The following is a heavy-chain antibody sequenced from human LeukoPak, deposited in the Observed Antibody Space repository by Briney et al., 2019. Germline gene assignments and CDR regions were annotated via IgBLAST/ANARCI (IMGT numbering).Heavy chain of an antibody. V-gene: IGHV4-39*01. CDR2: IYYSGST. D-gene: IGHD3-10*02. J-gene: IGHJ4*02. CDR1: GGSISSTSYY. Sequence: SETLSLTCTVSGGSISSTSYYWGWIRQPPGQGLEWIGSIYYSGSTFYNPSLKSRVTIFVDMSKNQFSLKLTSVTAADTAVYYCARHFVDVRAAILNWGQGTLVTVSS. CDR3: ARHFVDVRAAILN.